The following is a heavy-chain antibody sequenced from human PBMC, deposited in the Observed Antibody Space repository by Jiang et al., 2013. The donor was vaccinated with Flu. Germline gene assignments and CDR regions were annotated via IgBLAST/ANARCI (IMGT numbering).Heavy chain of an antibody. CDR3: ASITGDAFDI. CDR1: Y. Sequence: YWSWIRQPPGKGLEWIGEINHSGSTNYNPSLKSRVTISVDTSKNQFSLKLSSVTAADTAVYYCASITGDAFDIWGQGTMVTVSS. V-gene: IGHV4-34*01. J-gene: IGHJ3*02. CDR2: INHSGST. D-gene: IGHD1-20*01.